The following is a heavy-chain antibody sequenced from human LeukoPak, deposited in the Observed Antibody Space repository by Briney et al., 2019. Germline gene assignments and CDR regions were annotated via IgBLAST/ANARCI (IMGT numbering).Heavy chain of an antibody. V-gene: IGHV4-34*01. CDR1: GGSFSGYY. J-gene: IGHJ1*01. CDR3: ARGSYSSGWYRRYFQH. D-gene: IGHD6-19*01. Sequence: TSETLSLTCDVHGGSFSGYYWSWIRQPPGKRLESLGQINHSGSTNYNPSLKSRVTISVDTSKNQFSLKLSSVTAADTAVYYCARGSYSSGWYRRYFQHWGQGTLVTVSS. CDR2: INHSGST.